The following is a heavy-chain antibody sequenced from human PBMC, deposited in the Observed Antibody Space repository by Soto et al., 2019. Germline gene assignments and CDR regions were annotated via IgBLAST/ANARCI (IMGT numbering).Heavy chain of an antibody. J-gene: IGHJ6*02. D-gene: IGHD1-26*01. Sequence: ESGGGVVQPGRSLRLSCAASGFTFSRYGMHWVRQAPGKGLEWVAVISYDGSNKYYADSVKGRFTISRDNSKNTLYLQMNSLRAEDTAVYYCAKDGATYYYYYYYGMDVWGQGTTVTVSS. CDR1: GFTFSRYG. CDR2: ISYDGSNK. V-gene: IGHV3-30*18. CDR3: AKDGATYYYYYYYGMDV.